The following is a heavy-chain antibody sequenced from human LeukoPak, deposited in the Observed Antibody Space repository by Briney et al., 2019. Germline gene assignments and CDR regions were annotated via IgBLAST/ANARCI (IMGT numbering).Heavy chain of an antibody. J-gene: IGHJ6*03. CDR1: GYTSTGYY. Sequence: ASVKVSCKASGYTSTGYYMHWVRQAPGQGLEWMGRINPNSGGTNYAQKFQGRVTMTRDTSISTAYMELSRLRSDDTAVYYCARGPLARLNYYYYYMDVWGKGTTVTVSS. D-gene: IGHD6-6*01. V-gene: IGHV1-2*06. CDR3: ARGPLARLNYYYYYMDV. CDR2: INPNSGGT.